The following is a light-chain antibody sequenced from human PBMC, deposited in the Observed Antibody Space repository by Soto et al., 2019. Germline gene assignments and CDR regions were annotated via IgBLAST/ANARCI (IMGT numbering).Light chain of an antibody. Sequence: DIQMTQSPSALSASVGDRVTITCRASQSISSWLVWYQQKPGKAPKLLIYGVSTLENGVPSRFSGSGSGTEFTLTISSLQPDDFARYYCQQYSSHSPLTFGGGTKVDIK. V-gene: IGKV1-5*03. CDR1: QSISSW. J-gene: IGKJ4*01. CDR3: QQYSSHSPLT. CDR2: GVS.